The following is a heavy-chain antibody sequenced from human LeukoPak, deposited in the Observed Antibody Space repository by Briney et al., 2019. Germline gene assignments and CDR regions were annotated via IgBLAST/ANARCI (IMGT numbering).Heavy chain of an antibody. CDR1: GFTFSSYG. Sequence: GGSLRLSCAASGFTFSSYGMHWVRQAPGKGLEWVAVIWYDGSNKYYADSVKGRFTISRDNSKNTLYLQVNSLRAEDTAVYYCARDRDYYFDYWGQGTLVTVSS. CDR2: IWYDGSNK. CDR3: ARDRDYYFDY. J-gene: IGHJ4*02. V-gene: IGHV3-33*01.